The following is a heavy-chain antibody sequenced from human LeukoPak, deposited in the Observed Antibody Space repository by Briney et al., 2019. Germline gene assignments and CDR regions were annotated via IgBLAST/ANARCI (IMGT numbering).Heavy chain of an antibody. Sequence: GASVKVSCKASGYTFTSYDINWVRQATGQGLEWMGWMNPNSGNTGYAQKFQGGVTMTRNTSISTAYMELSSLRSEDTAVYYCARLGYYDFWSGYYFAFDIWGQGTMVTVSS. CDR2: MNPNSGNT. D-gene: IGHD3-3*01. CDR3: ARLGYYDFWSGYYFAFDI. J-gene: IGHJ3*02. CDR1: GYTFTSYD. V-gene: IGHV1-8*01.